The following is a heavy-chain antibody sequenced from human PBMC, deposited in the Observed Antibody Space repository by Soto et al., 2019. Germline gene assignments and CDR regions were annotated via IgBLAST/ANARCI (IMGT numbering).Heavy chain of an antibody. Sequence: QWQLGQSGPKGKKPGASVKASSKAPDNTFTIYDFNWVRQATGQGLEWMGWMNPNSGNTGYAQKFQGRVTMTRNTSISTAYMELSSLRSEDTAVYYCARSTNDYGDRHWGQGTLVTVSS. CDR3: ARSTNDYGDRH. CDR2: MNPNSGNT. V-gene: IGHV1-8*01. J-gene: IGHJ4*02. CDR1: DNTFTIYD. D-gene: IGHD4-17*01.